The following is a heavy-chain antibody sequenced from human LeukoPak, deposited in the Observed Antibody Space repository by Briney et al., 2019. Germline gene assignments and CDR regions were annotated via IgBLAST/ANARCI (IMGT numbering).Heavy chain of an antibody. CDR2: IYYSGST. D-gene: IGHD3-16*01. CDR1: GGSISSGGYS. V-gene: IGHV4-30-4*07. CDR3: ARVGRRGFFDY. Sequence: SETLSLTCTVSGGSISSGGYSWSWIRQPPGKGLEWIGYIYYSGSTYYNPSLKSRVTISVDTSKNQFSLKLSSVTAADTAVYYCARVGRRGFFDYWGQGSLVTVSS. J-gene: IGHJ4*02.